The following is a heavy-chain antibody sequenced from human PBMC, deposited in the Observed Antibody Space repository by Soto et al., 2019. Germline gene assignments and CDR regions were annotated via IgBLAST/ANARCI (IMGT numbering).Heavy chain of an antibody. Sequence: GGSLRLSCAASGFTFSNAWMNWVRQAPGKGLEWVGRIKSKTDGGTTDYAAPVKGRFTISRDDSKNTLYLQMNSLKTEDTAVYYCTTDVPDLLWFGESFPNGMDVWGQGTTVTVSS. CDR3: TTDVPDLLWFGESFPNGMDV. V-gene: IGHV3-15*07. CDR2: IKSKTDGGTT. CDR1: GFTFSNAW. J-gene: IGHJ6*02. D-gene: IGHD3-10*01.